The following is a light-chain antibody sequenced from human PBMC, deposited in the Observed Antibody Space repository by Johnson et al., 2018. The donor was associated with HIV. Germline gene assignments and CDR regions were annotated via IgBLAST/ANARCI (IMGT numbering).Light chain of an antibody. V-gene: IGLV1-51*01. CDR2: DNN. CDR3: GAWDSSLSAYV. CDR1: SSNIGNNY. Sequence: QLVLSQPPSVSAAPGQKVTISCSGSSSNIGNNYVSWYQQLPGTAPKLLIYDNNKRPSGIPDRFSGSKSRPSATLAITGLQPGDEADYYCGAWDSSLSAYVFGSGTKVTVL. J-gene: IGLJ1*01.